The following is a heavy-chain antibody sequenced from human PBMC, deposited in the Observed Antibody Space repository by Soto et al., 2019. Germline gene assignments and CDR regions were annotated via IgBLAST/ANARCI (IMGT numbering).Heavy chain of an antibody. CDR2: INAGNGNT. CDR1: GYTFTSYA. CDR3: ARDYSYYYDSSGYSPADY. Sequence: GASVKVSCKASGYTFTSYAMHWVRQAPGQRLEWMGWINAGNGNTKYSQKFQGRVTITRDTSASTAYMELSSLRSEDTAVYYCARDYSYYYDSSGYSPADYWGQGTLVTVSS. D-gene: IGHD3-22*01. J-gene: IGHJ4*02. V-gene: IGHV1-3*01.